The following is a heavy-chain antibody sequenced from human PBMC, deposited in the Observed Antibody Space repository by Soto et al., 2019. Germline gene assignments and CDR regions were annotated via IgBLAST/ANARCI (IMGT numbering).Heavy chain of an antibody. D-gene: IGHD2-8*01. CDR2: ISLDGSRT. CDR1: GFTFGSYW. J-gene: IGHJ6*02. Sequence: EVQLVESGGGLVQPGGSLRLSCAAPGFTFGSYWMHWVRQAPGKGLVWVSHISLDGSRTTYADSVKGRFTISRDNAKSTLYLLMNSLRAEDTAVYYCARAPPDYSLCYRYYGMDVWGQGTMVTVSS. V-gene: IGHV3-74*01. CDR3: ARAPPDYSLCYRYYGMDV.